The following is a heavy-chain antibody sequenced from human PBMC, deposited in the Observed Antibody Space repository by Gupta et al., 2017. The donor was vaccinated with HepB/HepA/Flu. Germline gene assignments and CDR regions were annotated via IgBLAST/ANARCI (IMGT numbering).Heavy chain of an antibody. CDR3: ARPFRGGCSSTSCYTGFGAFDI. V-gene: IGHV1-69*01. CDR1: GGTFSSYA. D-gene: IGHD2-2*02. Sequence: AEVKKPGSSVKVSCKASGGTFSSYAISWVRQAPGQGLEWMGGIIPIFGTANYAQKFQDRVTITADESTSTAYMELSSLRSEDTAVYYCARPFRGGCSSTSCYTGFGAFDIWGQGTMVTVSS. CDR2: IIPIFGTA. J-gene: IGHJ3*02.